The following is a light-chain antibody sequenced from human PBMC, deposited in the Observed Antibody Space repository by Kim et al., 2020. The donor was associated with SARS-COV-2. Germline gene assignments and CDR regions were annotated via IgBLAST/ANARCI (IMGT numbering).Light chain of an antibody. J-gene: IGKJ1*01. CDR2: GAS. CDR3: HQYNKWPWT. Sequence: VSPGEGATLSCRASQSISNNLAWYQQNPGQAPRLLIYGASTRATATPHRFSGSGSGTEFTLTISNLQPKEFAIYYCHQYNKWPWTFGQGTKVEIK. CDR1: QSISNN. V-gene: IGKV3-15*01.